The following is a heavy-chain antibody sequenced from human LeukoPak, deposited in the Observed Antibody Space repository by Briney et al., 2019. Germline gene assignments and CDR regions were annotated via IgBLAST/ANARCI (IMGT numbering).Heavy chain of an antibody. CDR3: AREGRLLWFGELSDYYYGMDV. V-gene: IGHV3-21*01. Sequence: GGSLRLSRAASGFTFSSYSMSWVRQAPGKGLEWVSSISSSSSYIYYADSVKGRFTISRDNAKNSLYLQMNSLRAEDTAVYYCAREGRLLWFGELSDYYYGMDVWGQGTTVSVAS. CDR1: GFTFSSYS. D-gene: IGHD3-10*01. J-gene: IGHJ6*02. CDR2: ISSSSSYI.